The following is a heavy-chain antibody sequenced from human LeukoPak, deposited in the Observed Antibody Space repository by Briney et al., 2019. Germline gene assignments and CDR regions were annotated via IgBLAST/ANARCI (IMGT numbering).Heavy chain of an antibody. D-gene: IGHD1-26*01. Sequence: SETLSLTCAVYGRSFSGYYWSWIRQPPGKGLEWIGEINHSGSTNYNPSLKSRVTISVDTSKNQFSLKLSSVTAADTAVYYCARAGGSEGLDYWGQGTLVTVSS. CDR3: ARAGGSEGLDY. CDR2: INHSGST. V-gene: IGHV4-34*01. J-gene: IGHJ4*02. CDR1: GRSFSGYY.